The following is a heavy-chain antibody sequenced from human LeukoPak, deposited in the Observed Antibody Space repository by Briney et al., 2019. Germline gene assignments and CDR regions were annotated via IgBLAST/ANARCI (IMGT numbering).Heavy chain of an antibody. CDR1: GGSISTYY. V-gene: IGHV4-4*07. CDR3: ARQGGLGTPASGSLEAFDY. D-gene: IGHD4-23*01. J-gene: IGHJ4*02. Sequence: SETLSLTCTVSGGSISTYYWSWVRQPAGKGLEWIGRFYVSGSIDYNPSLKRRITISVDKSKNQFSLKLTSVPAADTAVYYCARQGGLGTPASGSLEAFDYWGQGTLVTVSS. CDR2: FYVSGSI.